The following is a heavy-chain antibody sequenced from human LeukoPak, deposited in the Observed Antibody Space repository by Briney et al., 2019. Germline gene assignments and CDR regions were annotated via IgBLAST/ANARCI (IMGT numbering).Heavy chain of an antibody. CDR1: GFIFSNYW. CDR2: IYSGGST. V-gene: IGHV3-53*04. CDR3: AREGYCSSTSCYRDAFDI. Sequence: GGSLRLSCAASGFIFSNYWMHWVRQAPGKGLEWVSVIYSGGSTYYADSVKGRFTISRHNSKNTLYLQMNSLRAEDTAVYYCAREGYCSSTSCYRDAFDIWGQGTMVTVSS. J-gene: IGHJ3*02. D-gene: IGHD2-2*01.